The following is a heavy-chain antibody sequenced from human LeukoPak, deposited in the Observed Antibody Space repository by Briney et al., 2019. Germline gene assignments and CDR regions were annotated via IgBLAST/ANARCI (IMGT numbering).Heavy chain of an antibody. V-gene: IGHV3-30-3*01. CDR3: ARARTPGGLYGDYGSDY. Sequence: PGGSLRLSCAASGFTFSSYPMHWVRQAPGKRLEWVAVISYDGSNKYYADSVKGRFTISRDNSKNTLYLQMNSLRAEDTAVYYCARARTPGGLYGDYGSDYWGQGTLVTVSS. D-gene: IGHD4-17*01. J-gene: IGHJ4*02. CDR1: GFTFSSYP. CDR2: ISYDGSNK.